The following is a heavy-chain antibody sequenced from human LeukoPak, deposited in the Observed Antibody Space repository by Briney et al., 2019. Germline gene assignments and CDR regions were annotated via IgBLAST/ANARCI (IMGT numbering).Heavy chain of an antibody. Sequence: GRSLRLSCAASGFTFADYTMHWVRQLPGMGLEWVSGITWNSDSTDYADSVKGRFTISRDNAKNSLYLQMNSLRAEDTAVYYCARDLLVYGYHPFGYWGQGTLVTVSS. CDR1: GFTFADYT. V-gene: IGHV3-9*01. CDR2: ITWNSDST. D-gene: IGHD5-18*01. J-gene: IGHJ4*02. CDR3: ARDLLVYGYHPFGY.